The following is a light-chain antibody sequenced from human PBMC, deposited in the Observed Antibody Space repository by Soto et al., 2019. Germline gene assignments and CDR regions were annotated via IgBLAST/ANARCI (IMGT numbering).Light chain of an antibody. CDR1: QYIGSN. Sequence: EIVMTQSPATLSVSPGERATLSCRASQYIGSNLAWYQQKPGQAPRLLIYGASTRATGIPARFSGSGSGTDFTLTISRLEPEDFAVYYCQQYGSSQTFGQGTKV. J-gene: IGKJ1*01. V-gene: IGKV3-15*01. CDR3: QQYGSSQT. CDR2: GAS.